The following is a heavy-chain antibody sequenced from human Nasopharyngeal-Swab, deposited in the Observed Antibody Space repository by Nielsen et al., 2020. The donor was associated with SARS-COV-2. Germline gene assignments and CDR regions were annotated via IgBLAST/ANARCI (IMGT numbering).Heavy chain of an antibody. CDR2: INHSGST. J-gene: IGHJ4*02. CDR1: GGSFSGYY. CDR3: ARGRRSWSAKPFDY. Sequence: SETLSLTCAVYGGSFSGYYWSWIRQPPGKGLEWIGEINHSGSTNYNPSLKSRVTISVDTSKNQFSLKLSSVTAADTAVYYCARGRRSWSAKPFDYWGRGTLVTVSS. D-gene: IGHD3-3*01. V-gene: IGHV4-34*01.